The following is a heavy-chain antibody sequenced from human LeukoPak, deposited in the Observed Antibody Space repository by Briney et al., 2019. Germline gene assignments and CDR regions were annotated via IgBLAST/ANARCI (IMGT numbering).Heavy chain of an antibody. J-gene: IGHJ4*02. CDR2: ISSSSYI. D-gene: IGHD4-17*01. CDR3: ARVSTVTPDY. CDR1: GFTFSSYS. Sequence: PGGSLRLSCAASGFTFSSYSMNWVRQAPGKGLEWVSSISSSSYIYYADSVKGRFTISRDNAKNSLYLQMNSLRAEDTAVYYCARVSTVTPDYWGQGTLDTVSS. V-gene: IGHV3-21*01.